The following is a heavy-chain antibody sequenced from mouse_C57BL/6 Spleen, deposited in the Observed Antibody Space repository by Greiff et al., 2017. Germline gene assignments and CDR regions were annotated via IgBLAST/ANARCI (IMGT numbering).Heavy chain of an antibody. D-gene: IGHD2-4*01. J-gene: IGHJ2*01. CDR2: IDPSDSYT. Sequence: VQLQQPGAELVKPGASVKLSCKASGYTFTSYWMHWVKQRPGQGLEWIGEIDPSDSYTNYNQKFKGKSTLTVDKSSSTAYMQLSSLTSEDSAVYYCARRGDYEGVDYWGQGTTLTVSS. CDR3: ARRGDYEGVDY. V-gene: IGHV1-69*01. CDR1: GYTFTSYW.